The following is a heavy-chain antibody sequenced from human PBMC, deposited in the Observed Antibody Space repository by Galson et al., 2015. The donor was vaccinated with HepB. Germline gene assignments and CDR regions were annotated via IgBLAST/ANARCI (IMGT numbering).Heavy chain of an antibody. J-gene: IGHJ4*02. Sequence: SVKVSCKVSGHSLSDLSIHWVRQTAEKGLGWMGTFDPEDGNTIYAENFQGRFTMAEDTSTDTAYMELRRLTSEDTAIYYCASDRFNARQTPFDFWGQGTLVTVSS. CDR1: GHSLSDLS. CDR3: ASDRFNARQTPFDF. D-gene: IGHD4-23*01. CDR2: FDPEDGNT. V-gene: IGHV1-24*01.